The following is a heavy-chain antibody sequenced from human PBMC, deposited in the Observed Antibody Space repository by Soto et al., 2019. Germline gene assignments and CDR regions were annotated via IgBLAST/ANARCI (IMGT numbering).Heavy chain of an antibody. D-gene: IGHD3-22*01. CDR2: IYYSGST. CDR1: GGSISSSSYY. CDR3: ARQRGYYDSNGYYPNWFDP. J-gene: IGHJ5*02. Sequence: TSETLSLTCTVSGGSISSSSYYWGWIRQPPGKGLEWIGSIYYSGSTYYNPSLKSRVTISVDTSKNQFSLKLSSVTAADTAVYYCARQRGYYDSNGYYPNWFDPWGQGTLVTVSS. V-gene: IGHV4-39*01.